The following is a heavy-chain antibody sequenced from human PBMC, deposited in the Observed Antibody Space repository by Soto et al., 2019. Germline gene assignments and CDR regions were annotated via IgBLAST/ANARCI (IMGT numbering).Heavy chain of an antibody. CDR3: ARGVTLVRGVIHTPYFDY. CDR1: GGSISSGGYY. CDR2: IYYSGST. V-gene: IGHV4-31*03. D-gene: IGHD3-10*01. J-gene: IGHJ4*02. Sequence: QVQLQESGPGLVKPSQTLSLTCTVSGGSISSGGYYWSWIRQHPGKGLEWIGYIYYSGSTYYNPSLNSRVTISVDTSKNQFSLKMISVTAADTAVYYRARGVTLVRGVIHTPYFDYWGQGALVTVSS.